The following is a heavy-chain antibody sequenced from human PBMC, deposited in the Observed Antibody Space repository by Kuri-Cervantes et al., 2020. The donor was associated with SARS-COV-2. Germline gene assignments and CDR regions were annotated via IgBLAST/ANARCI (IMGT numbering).Heavy chain of an antibody. D-gene: IGHD6-6*01. CDR2: ISSSGSTI. CDR1: GFTFSSYE. CDR3: ARVPLKEYSSLGGYGMDV. V-gene: IGHV3-48*03. Sequence: GESLKISCAASGFTFSSYEMDWVRQAPGKGLEWVSYISSSGSTIYYADSVKGRFTISRDNAKNSLYLQMNSLRAEDTAVYYCARVPLKEYSSLGGYGMDVWGQGTMVTVSS. J-gene: IGHJ6*02.